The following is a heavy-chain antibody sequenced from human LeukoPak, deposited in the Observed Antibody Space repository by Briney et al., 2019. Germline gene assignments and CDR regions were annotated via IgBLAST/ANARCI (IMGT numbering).Heavy chain of an antibody. Sequence: MSSETLSLTCTVSGGSISSYYWSWIRQPPGKGLEWIGYIYYSGSTNYNPSLKSRVTISVDTSKNQFSLKLSSVTAADTAVYYCARASLDYDSSGYYYWYYFDYWGQGTLVTVSS. D-gene: IGHD3-22*01. CDR2: IYYSGST. CDR3: ARASLDYDSSGYYYWYYFDY. CDR1: GGSISSYY. J-gene: IGHJ4*02. V-gene: IGHV4-59*01.